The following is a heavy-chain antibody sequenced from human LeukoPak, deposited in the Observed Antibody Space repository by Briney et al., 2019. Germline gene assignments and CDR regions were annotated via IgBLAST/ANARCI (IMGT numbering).Heavy chain of an antibody. CDR1: GFTFSSYG. J-gene: IGHJ5*02. D-gene: IGHD6-19*01. V-gene: IGHV3-30*19. CDR3: ARGSSGWYLNWFDP. Sequence: GRSLRLSCAASGFTFSSYGMHWVCQAPGKGLEWVAVIWYDGSNKYYADSEKGRFTISRDNSKNTLYLQMNSLRAEDTAVYYCARGSSGWYLNWFDPWGQGTLVTVSS. CDR2: IWYDGSNK.